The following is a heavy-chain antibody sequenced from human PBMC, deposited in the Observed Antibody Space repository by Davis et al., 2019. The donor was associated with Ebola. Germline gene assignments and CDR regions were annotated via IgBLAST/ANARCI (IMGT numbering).Heavy chain of an antibody. Sequence: LSLTCAASGFTVSSHYMSWVRQAPGKGLEWVSVIYNGGSTYYADSVKGRFTISRDNSKNTLYLQMNSLRAEDTAVYFCARQLPYYSYGMDVWGQGTTVIVSS. J-gene: IGHJ6*02. CDR1: GFTVSSHY. V-gene: IGHV3-53*01. D-gene: IGHD2-2*01. CDR2: IYNGGST. CDR3: ARQLPYYSYGMDV.